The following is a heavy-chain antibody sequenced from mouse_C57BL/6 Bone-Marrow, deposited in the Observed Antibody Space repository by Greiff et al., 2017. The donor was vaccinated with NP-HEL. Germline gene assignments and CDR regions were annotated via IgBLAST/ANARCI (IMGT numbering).Heavy chain of an antibody. D-gene: IGHD1-1*01. V-gene: IGHV1-7*01. CDR2: INPSSGYT. CDR3: AGDSITTVVGYFDY. Sequence: VKLQESGAELAKPGASVKLSCKASGYTFTSYWMHWVKQRPGQGLEWIGYINPSSGYTKYNQKFKDKATLTADNSSSTAYMQLSSLTYEDSAVYYCAGDSITTVVGYFDYWGQGTTLTVSS. J-gene: IGHJ2*01. CDR1: GYTFTSYW.